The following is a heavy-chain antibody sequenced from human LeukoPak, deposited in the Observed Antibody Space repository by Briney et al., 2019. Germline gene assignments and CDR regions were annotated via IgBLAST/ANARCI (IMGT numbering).Heavy chain of an antibody. CDR1: GGSISSSNW. Sequence: SETLSLTCAVSGGSISSSNWWSWVRQPPGKGLEWIGEIYHSGSTNYNPSLKSRVTISVDKSKNQFSLKLSSVTAADTAVYYCAGSLLGRLLKSFDYWGQGTLVTVSS. J-gene: IGHJ4*02. CDR3: AGSLLGRLLKSFDY. V-gene: IGHV4-4*02. CDR2: IYHSGST. D-gene: IGHD2-21*01.